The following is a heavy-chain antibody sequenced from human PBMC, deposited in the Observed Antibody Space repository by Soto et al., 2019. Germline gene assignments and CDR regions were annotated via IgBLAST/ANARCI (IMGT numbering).Heavy chain of an antibody. Sequence: QVQLVESGGGVVQPGRSLRLSCAASGFTFSSYAMHWVRQAPGKGLEWVAVISYDGSNKYYADSVKGRFTISRDNSKNTLYLQMNSLRAEDTAVYYCASIVSLDYYYYGMDVWGQGTTVTVSS. CDR3: ASIVSLDYYYYGMDV. D-gene: IGHD3-16*02. J-gene: IGHJ6*02. V-gene: IGHV3-30-3*01. CDR1: GFTFSSYA. CDR2: ISYDGSNK.